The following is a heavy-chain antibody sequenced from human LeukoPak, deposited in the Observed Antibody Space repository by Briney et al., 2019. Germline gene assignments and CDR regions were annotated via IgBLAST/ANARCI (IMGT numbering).Heavy chain of an antibody. CDR2: IYHSGST. CDR3: ARGANIYSSSGNWFDP. Sequence: SETLSLTCTVSGYSISSGYYWGWIRQPPGKGLEWIGSIYHSGSTYYNPSLKSRVTISVDTSKNQFSLKLSSVTAADTAVYYCARGANIYSSSGNWFDPWGQGTLVTVSS. J-gene: IGHJ5*02. CDR1: GYSISSGYY. D-gene: IGHD6-13*01. V-gene: IGHV4-38-2*02.